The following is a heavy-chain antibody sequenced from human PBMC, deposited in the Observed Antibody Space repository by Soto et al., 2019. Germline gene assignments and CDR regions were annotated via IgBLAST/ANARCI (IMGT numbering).Heavy chain of an antibody. CDR3: ARDYDFWRGYGPNGMDV. CDR2: IIPIFGTA. J-gene: IGHJ6*02. V-gene: IGHV1-69*12. D-gene: IGHD3-3*01. Sequence: QVQLVQSGAEVKKPGSSVKVSCKASGGTFSSYAISWVRQAPGQGLEWMGGIIPIFGTANYAQKFQGRVTITADESTSTAYMELSSLRSEDTDVYYCARDYDFWRGYGPNGMDVWGQGTTVTVSS. CDR1: GGTFSSYA.